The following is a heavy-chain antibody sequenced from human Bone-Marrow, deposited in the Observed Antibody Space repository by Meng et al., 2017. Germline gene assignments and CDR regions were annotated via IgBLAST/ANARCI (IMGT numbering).Heavy chain of an antibody. D-gene: IGHD1-26*01. V-gene: IGHV3-21*01. J-gene: IGHJ6*02. Sequence: ETLSLTCAVSGYSISSGYYWGWVRQAPGKGLEWVSSISSSSSYIYYADSVKGRFTISRDNAKNSLYLQMNSLRAEDTAVYYCARARSTYYYYGMDVWGQGTTVTVSS. CDR1: GYSISSGYY. CDR3: ARARSTYYYYGMDV. CDR2: ISSSSSYI.